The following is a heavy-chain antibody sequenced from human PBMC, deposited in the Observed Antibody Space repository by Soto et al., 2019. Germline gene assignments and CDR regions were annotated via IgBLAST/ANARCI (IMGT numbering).Heavy chain of an antibody. CDR3: AKDISRPTMVRGVAPGYCDL. CDR2: ISWDGGST. CDR1: GFTFDDYT. J-gene: IGHJ2*01. Sequence: EVQLVESGGGVVQPGGSLRLSCAASGFTFDDYTMHWVRQAPGKGLEWVSLISWDGGSTYYADSVKGRFTISRDNSKNSLYLQMTSLRTEDTALYYCAKDISRPTMVRGVAPGYCDLWGRGTLVTVSS. D-gene: IGHD3-10*01. V-gene: IGHV3-43*01.